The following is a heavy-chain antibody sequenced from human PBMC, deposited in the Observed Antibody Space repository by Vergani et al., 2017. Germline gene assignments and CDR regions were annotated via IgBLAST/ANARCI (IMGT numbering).Heavy chain of an antibody. D-gene: IGHD1-26*01. Sequence: QVQLVESGGGVVQPGRSLRLSCAASGFTFSSYGMHWVRQAPGKGLEWVAVIWYDGSNKYYADSVKGRFTISRDNSKNTLYLQMNSLRAEDTAVYYCAKDGGVGASTENWFDPWGQGTLVTVSS. CDR2: IWYDGSNK. CDR3: AKDGGVGASTENWFDP. CDR1: GFTFSSYG. V-gene: IGHV3-33*06. J-gene: IGHJ5*02.